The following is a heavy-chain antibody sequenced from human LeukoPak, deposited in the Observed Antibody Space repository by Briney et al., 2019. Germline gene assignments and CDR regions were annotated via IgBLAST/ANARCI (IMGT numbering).Heavy chain of an antibody. D-gene: IGHD6-13*01. J-gene: IGHJ4*02. Sequence: PGGALRLSCAASGFTFSSYVMHGVRQAPAKGLEWVAVISYDGSNKYYADSVKGRFTISRDNSKNTLYLQMNSLRAEDTAVYYCATIAAAVYYFDYWGQGTLVTVSS. CDR2: ISYDGSNK. CDR1: GFTFSSYV. V-gene: IGHV3-30*03. CDR3: ATIAAAVYYFDY.